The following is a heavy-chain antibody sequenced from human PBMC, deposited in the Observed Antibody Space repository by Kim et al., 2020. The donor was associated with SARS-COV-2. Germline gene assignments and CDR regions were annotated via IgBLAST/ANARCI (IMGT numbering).Heavy chain of an antibody. CDR3: ARGPVAVRGGWFDP. D-gene: IGHD6-19*01. Sequence: SETLSLTCTVSGASVSSGSYYWSWIRQPPGKGLEWIGYIYYSGSTNYNPSLKSRVTISVDTSKNQFSLKLSSVTAADTAVYYCARGPVAVRGGWFDPWGQGTLVTVSS. CDR2: IYYSGST. J-gene: IGHJ5*02. CDR1: GASVSSGSYY. V-gene: IGHV4-61*01.